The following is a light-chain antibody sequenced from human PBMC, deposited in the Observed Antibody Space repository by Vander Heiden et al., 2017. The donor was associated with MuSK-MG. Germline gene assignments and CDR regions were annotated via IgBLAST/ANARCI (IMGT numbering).Light chain of an antibody. CDR1: SSNIGNNA. CDR2: YDD. CDR3: AAWDDSLNGLV. J-gene: IGLJ2*01. V-gene: IGLV1-36*01. Sequence: SVLTQPPSVSEAPRQRVTISCSGSSSNIGNNAVNWYQQLPGQTPKLLMYYDDLLPLGVPDRFSGSKSGTSASLAISDLQSEDEGDYFCAAWDDSLNGLVFGGGTKLTVL.